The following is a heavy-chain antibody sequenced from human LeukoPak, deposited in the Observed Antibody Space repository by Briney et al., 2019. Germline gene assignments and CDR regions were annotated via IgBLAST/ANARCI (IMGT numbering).Heavy chain of an antibody. Sequence: SETLSLTCTVSGGSISSYYWSWIRQPPGKGLEWIGYIYYSGSTNYNPSLKSRVTISVDTSKNQFSLKLSSVTAADTAVNYCARQDYAFDYWGQGTLVTVSS. CDR3: ARQDYAFDY. CDR1: GGSISSYY. V-gene: IGHV4-59*01. J-gene: IGHJ4*02. D-gene: IGHD4-17*01. CDR2: IYYSGST.